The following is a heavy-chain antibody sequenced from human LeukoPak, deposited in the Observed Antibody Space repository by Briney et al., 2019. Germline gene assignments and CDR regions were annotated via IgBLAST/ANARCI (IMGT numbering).Heavy chain of an antibody. V-gene: IGHV4-59*01. J-gene: IGHJ5*02. Sequence: SETLSLTCTVSGGSISSYYWSWIRQPPGKGLEWIGYIYYSGSTNYNPSLKSRVTISVDASKNQFSLKLSSVTAADTAVYYCARDTTSIGFDPWGQGTLVTVSS. CDR2: IYYSGST. D-gene: IGHD1-26*01. CDR1: GGSISSYY. CDR3: ARDTTSIGFDP.